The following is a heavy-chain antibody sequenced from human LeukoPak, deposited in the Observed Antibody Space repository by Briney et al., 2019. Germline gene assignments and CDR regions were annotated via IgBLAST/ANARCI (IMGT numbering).Heavy chain of an antibody. V-gene: IGHV5-51*01. CDR3: ARRQGCTSSSCPPDY. J-gene: IGHJ4*02. Sequence: GESLKISCKGSGYSFTTNWIGWVRQMPGKGLEWMGVIYPGDSDTIYSPSFQGQVTISADKSINTAYLQWSSLKASDTAMYYCARRQGCTSSSCPPDYWGQGTLVTVSP. D-gene: IGHD2-2*01. CDR2: IYPGDSDT. CDR1: GYSFTTNW.